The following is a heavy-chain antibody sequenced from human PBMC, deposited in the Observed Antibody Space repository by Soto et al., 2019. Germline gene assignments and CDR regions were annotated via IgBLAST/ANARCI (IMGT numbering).Heavy chain of an antibody. J-gene: IGHJ4*02. D-gene: IGHD3-3*01. CDR2: IYYSGST. CDR3: ARGITIFGVRYFDY. V-gene: IGHV4-59*08. Sequence: SETLCLTCTVAGGSISSYYWSWIRQPPGKGLEWIGYIYYSGSTNYNPSLKSRVTISVDTSKNQFSLKLSSVTAADTAVYYCARGITIFGVRYFDYWGQGTLVTVSS. CDR1: GGSISSYY.